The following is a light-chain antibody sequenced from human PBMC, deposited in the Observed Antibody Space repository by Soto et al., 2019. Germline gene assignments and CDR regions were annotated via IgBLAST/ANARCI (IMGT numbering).Light chain of an antibody. V-gene: IGKV1-9*01. CDR2: DAS. Sequence: DIQLTQSPSFLSASVGHRVTLTCRASQDISSSLAWYQQKPGKAPKLLIYDASNLQTGVPSRFRGSGSGTEFTLTISSLQPEDFATYSCQQLASYPIGTVGGVTKVEIK. CDR3: QQLASYPIGT. J-gene: IGKJ4*01. CDR1: QDISSS.